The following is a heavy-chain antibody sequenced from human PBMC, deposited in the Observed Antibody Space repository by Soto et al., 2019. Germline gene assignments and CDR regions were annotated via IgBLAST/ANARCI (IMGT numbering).Heavy chain of an antibody. Sequence: QVQLEQSGGEVKKPGSSVKVSCKASGVTFSKFIMTWVRQAPGLGLEWVGGIIPIFGTANYPQKFQGRVTITADEATSTSYLEVSNLRSEDTAVYYCAKVRYSSPMGYYYGMDVWGQGTAVTVSS. CDR2: IIPIFGTA. CDR1: GVTFSKFI. V-gene: IGHV1-69*01. CDR3: AKVRYSSPMGYYYGMDV. J-gene: IGHJ6*02. D-gene: IGHD6-19*01.